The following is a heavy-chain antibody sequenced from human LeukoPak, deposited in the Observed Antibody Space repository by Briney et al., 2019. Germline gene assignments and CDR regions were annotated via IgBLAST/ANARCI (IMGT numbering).Heavy chain of an antibody. V-gene: IGHV3-7*05. Sequence: PGGSLRLSCAASGFTFSSYWMSWVRQAPGKGLEWVANIKQDGSEKYYVDSVKGRFTISRDNAKNSLYLQMNSLRAEDTAVYYCARDGDGYSYGYGMDVWGRGTTVTVSS. CDR1: GFTFSSYW. CDR3: ARDGDGYSYGYGMDV. D-gene: IGHD5-18*01. J-gene: IGHJ6*02. CDR2: IKQDGSEK.